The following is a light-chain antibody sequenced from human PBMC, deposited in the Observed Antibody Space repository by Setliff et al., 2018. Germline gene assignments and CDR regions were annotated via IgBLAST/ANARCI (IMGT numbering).Light chain of an antibody. V-gene: IGLV2-14*01. Sequence: QSALAQPRSVSGSPGQSVTISCTGTSSDLGGYNYVSWYQQHPGKAPKLMIYDVSNRPSGVSNRFSGSKSGNTASLTISGLQAEDEADYYCSSYTSSSTVVFGTGTKVTVL. J-gene: IGLJ1*01. CDR2: DVS. CDR3: SSYTSSSTVV. CDR1: SSDLGGYNY.